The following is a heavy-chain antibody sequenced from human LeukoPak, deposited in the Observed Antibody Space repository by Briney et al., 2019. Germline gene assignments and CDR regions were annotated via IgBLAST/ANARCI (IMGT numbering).Heavy chain of an antibody. D-gene: IGHD3-22*01. CDR1: GFTFINAW. J-gene: IGHJ4*02. CDR2: IKSKTDGGTT. CDR3: TTDGYYYDSSGYPQPFDY. Sequence: GGSLRLSCAASGFTFINAWMSWVRQAPGKGLEWVGRIKSKTDGGTTDYAAPVKGRFTISRDDSKNTLYLQMNSLKTEDTAVYYCTTDGYYYDSSGYPQPFDYWGQGTLVTVSS. V-gene: IGHV3-15*01.